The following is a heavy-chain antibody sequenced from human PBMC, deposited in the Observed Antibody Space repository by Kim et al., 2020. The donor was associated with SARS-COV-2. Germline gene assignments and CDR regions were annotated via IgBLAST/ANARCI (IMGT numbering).Heavy chain of an antibody. CDR3: AKELGQWLVYPMYYYYGRDV. V-gene: IGHV3-30*18. CDR1: GFTFRSYG. CDR2: ISYDGSNK. J-gene: IGHJ6*02. D-gene: IGHD6-19*01. Sequence: GGSLRLSCAASGFTFRSYGMHWVRQAPGKGLEWVAVISYDGSNKYYADSVKGRFTISRDNSKNTLYLQMNSLRAEDTAVYYCAKELGQWLVYPMYYYYGRDVWGQGTTVTVSS.